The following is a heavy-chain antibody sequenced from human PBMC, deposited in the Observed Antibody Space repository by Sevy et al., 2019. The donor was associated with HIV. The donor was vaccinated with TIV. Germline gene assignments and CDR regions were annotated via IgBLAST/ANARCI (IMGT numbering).Heavy chain of an antibody. V-gene: IGHV4-39*01. D-gene: IGHD4-4*01. CDR2: IYYSGST. CDR3: ARHYSNYAVLDP. CDR1: GGSISSSSYY. Sequence: SETLSLTCTVSGGSISSSSYYWGWIRQPPGKGLEWFGSIYYSGSTYYNPSLKSRVTISVDTSKNQFSLKLSSVTAADTAVYYCARHYSNYAVLDPWGQGTLVTVSS. J-gene: IGHJ5*02.